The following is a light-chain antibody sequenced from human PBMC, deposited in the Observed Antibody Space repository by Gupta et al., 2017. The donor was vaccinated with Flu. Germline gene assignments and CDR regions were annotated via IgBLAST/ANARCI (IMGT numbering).Light chain of an antibody. J-gene: IGLJ3*02. CDR2: GNS. Sequence: QSVLTQPPSVSGAPGQRVTISCTGSSSNIGAGYDVHWYQQLPGTAPKLLSEGNSNRPSRVPDRFAGSKSGTSASLDITGLQAEDEADDYCQSYDSSLSGVVFGGGTKLTVL. V-gene: IGLV1-40*01. CDR1: SSNIGAGYD. CDR3: QSYDSSLSGVV.